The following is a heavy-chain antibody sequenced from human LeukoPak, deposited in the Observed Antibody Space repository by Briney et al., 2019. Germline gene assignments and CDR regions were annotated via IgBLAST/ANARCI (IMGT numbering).Heavy chain of an antibody. Sequence: PSETLSLTCTVSGGSISSYYWSWIRQPPGKGLEWIGYIYYSGSTNYNPSLKSRVTMSVDTSKNQFSLKLSSVTAADTAVYYCARHRAVLRFLEWSKEYYFDYWGQGTLVTVSS. J-gene: IGHJ4*02. CDR1: GGSISSYY. CDR2: IYYSGST. V-gene: IGHV4-59*08. CDR3: ARHRAVLRFLEWSKEYYFDY. D-gene: IGHD3-3*01.